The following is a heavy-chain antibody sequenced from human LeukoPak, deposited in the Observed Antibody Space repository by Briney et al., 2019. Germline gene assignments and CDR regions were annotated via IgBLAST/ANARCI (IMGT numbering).Heavy chain of an antibody. CDR2: INHSGST. Sequence: KPSETLSLTCAVYGGSFSGYYWSWIRQPPGKGLEWIGEINHSGSTNYNPSLKSRVTISVDTPKNQFSLKLSSVTAADTAVYYCARGLYFVVPAAIPQGWFDPWGQGTLVTVSS. J-gene: IGHJ5*02. CDR1: GGSFSGYY. V-gene: IGHV4-34*01. D-gene: IGHD2-2*02. CDR3: ARGLYFVVPAAIPQGWFDP.